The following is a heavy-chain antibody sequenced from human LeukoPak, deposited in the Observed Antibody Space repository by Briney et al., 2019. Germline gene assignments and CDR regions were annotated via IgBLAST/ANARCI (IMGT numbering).Heavy chain of an antibody. CDR3: AKDDDWGRYKH. D-gene: IGHD3-16*01. CDR1: GFTFSSHG. Sequence: PGGSLRLSCAASGFTFSSHGMNWVRQAPGKGLEWVSGISPSGGITYYTDSVKGRFTISRDNSKNTQSLQMNRLRAEDTAVYYCAKDDDWGRYKHWGQGTLVTVSS. CDR2: ISPSGGIT. J-gene: IGHJ1*01. V-gene: IGHV3-23*01.